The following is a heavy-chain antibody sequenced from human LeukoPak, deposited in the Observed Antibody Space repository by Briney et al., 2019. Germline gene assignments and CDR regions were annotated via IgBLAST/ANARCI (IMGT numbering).Heavy chain of an antibody. CDR3: ARWTRSAAKGYFDY. CDR1: GFTFSSFW. J-gene: IGHJ4*02. CDR2: ISSSSSYI. D-gene: IGHD6-13*01. Sequence: GGSLRLSCSASGFTFSSFWMHWVRQAPGKGLEWVSSISSSSSYIYYADSVKGRFTISRDNAKNSLYLQMNSLRAEDTAVYYCARWTRSAAKGYFDYWGQGTLVTVSS. V-gene: IGHV3-21*01.